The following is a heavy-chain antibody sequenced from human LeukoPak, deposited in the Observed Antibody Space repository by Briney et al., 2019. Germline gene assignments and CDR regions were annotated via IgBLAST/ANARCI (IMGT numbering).Heavy chain of an antibody. CDR1: GFTFSSYW. CDR3: ASQQWLVSPFDY. Sequence: GGSLRLSCAAPGFTFSSYWMSWVRQAPGKGLEWVSAISGSGGSTYYADSVKGRFTISRDNSKNTLYLQMNSLRAEDTAVYYCASQQWLVSPFDYWGQGTLVTVSS. CDR2: ISGSGGST. J-gene: IGHJ4*02. D-gene: IGHD6-19*01. V-gene: IGHV3-23*01.